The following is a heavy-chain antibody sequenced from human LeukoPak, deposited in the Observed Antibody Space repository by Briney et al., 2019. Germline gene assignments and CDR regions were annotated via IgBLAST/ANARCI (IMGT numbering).Heavy chain of an antibody. V-gene: IGHV1-18*04. CDR1: GYAFTSYG. J-gene: IGHJ4*02. CDR3: ARMGEYIVVVVAATPFDY. Sequence: ASVKVSCKASGYAFTSYGISWVRQAPGQGLEWMGWISAYNGNTNYAQKLQGRVTMTTDTSTSTAYMELRSLRSDDTAVYYCARMGEYIVVVVAATPFDYWGQGTLVTVSS. CDR2: ISAYNGNT. D-gene: IGHD2-15*01.